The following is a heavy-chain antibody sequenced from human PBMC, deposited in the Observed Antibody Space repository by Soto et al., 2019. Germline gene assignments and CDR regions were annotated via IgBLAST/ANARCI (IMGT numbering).Heavy chain of an antibody. Sequence: EVQLVESGGGLVQPGGSLRLSCAASGFTFSTYWMHWVRQAPGKGLVWVSRINADGSPTTYADSVKGRFTVSRDKAKNTLDMQMNSLGPEGTAVYFCATVATTSYDWIDPWGPGPLVTISS. CDR3: ATVATTSYDWIDP. D-gene: IGHD1-1*01. V-gene: IGHV3-74*01. J-gene: IGHJ5*02. CDR2: INADGSPT. CDR1: GFTFSTYW.